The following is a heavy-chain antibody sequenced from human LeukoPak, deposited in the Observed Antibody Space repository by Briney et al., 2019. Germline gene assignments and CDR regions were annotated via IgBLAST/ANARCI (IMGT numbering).Heavy chain of an antibody. CDR1: GFTFSYYG. J-gene: IGHJ4*02. Sequence: GGSLRLSCAASGFTFSYYGMHWVRQAPGRGLEWVALISDDGSNKYHSDSVKGRFTISRDNSKNTLYLQMNSLRPEDTAVYYCARDTRPYYYGSGSRFDYWGQGTLVTVSS. CDR3: ARDTRPYYYGSGSRFDY. CDR2: ISDDGSNK. D-gene: IGHD3-10*01. V-gene: IGHV3-30*03.